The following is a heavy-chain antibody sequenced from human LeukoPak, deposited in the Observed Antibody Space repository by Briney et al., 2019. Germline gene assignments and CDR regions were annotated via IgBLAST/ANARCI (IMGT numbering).Heavy chain of an antibody. CDR1: GFTFSSYW. D-gene: IGHD2-2*01. V-gene: IGHV3-7*03. CDR3: ARTVVVVVGASDYLDY. Sequence: GGSLRLSCAASGFTFSSYWMTWVRQAPGKGLEWVANIRQDGGVKYYMDSAKGRFTLSRDNAKSSLYLQMNSLRVEDTAMYFCARTVVVVVGASDYLDYWGQGTLVTVSS. CDR2: IRQDGGVK. J-gene: IGHJ4*02.